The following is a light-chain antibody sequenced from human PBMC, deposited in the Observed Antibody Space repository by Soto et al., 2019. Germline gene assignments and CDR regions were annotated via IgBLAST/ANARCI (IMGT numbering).Light chain of an antibody. CDR3: EQRSNWSLT. CDR1: QSVSSY. CDR2: DAS. J-gene: IGKJ4*01. V-gene: IGKV3-11*01. Sequence: ELALTQSPATLPLSPGVRATLSCTASQSVSSYLAWYQQKPGQAPRLLIYDASNMATGIPARFSGSGSGTDFTLSISSLEPEDFAVYYGEQRSNWSLTFGGGTQVEVK.